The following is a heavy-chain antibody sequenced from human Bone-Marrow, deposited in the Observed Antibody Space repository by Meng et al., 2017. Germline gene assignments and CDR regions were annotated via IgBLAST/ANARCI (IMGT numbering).Heavy chain of an antibody. CDR3: ARDRGGIDY. CDR2: ISYDGSNK. V-gene: IGHV3-30*01. J-gene: IGHJ4*02. D-gene: IGHD2-15*01. Sequence: QVRLVESGGGVVQPGRSLRLSCAASGFTFSSYAMHWVRQAPGKGLEWVAVISYDGSNKYYADSVKGRFTISRDNSKNTLYLQMNSLRAEDTAVYYCARDRGGIDYWGQGTLVTVSS. CDR1: GFTFSSYA.